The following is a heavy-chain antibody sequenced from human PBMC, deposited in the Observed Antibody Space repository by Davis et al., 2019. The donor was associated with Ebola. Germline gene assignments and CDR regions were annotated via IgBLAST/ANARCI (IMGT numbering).Heavy chain of an antibody. Sequence: PSETLSLTCTVSGVSISRHYWSWIRQPPGKRLEWIGSIYYTGSAYYNSSLASRATISMDTSKNQFSLRLTSVTAADTAVYYCARDSWIRDQSYFDSWGQGTLVPVST. D-gene: IGHD5-12*01. J-gene: IGHJ4*02. CDR3: ARDSWIRDQSYFDS. V-gene: IGHV4-59*11. CDR1: GVSISRHY. CDR2: IYYTGSA.